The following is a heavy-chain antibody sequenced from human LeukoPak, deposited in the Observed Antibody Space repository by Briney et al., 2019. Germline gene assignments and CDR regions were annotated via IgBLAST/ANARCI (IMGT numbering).Heavy chain of an antibody. J-gene: IGHJ4*02. Sequence: SQTLSLTCAISGDSVSSNSAAWNWIRQSPSRGLEWLGRTYYRYKWYNDYAVSVKSRITINPDTSKNQFYLQLNSVTPEDTAVYYCARGGAAAGNFDYWGQGTLVTVSS. D-gene: IGHD6-13*01. V-gene: IGHV6-1*01. CDR2: TYYRYKWYN. CDR1: GDSVSSNSAA. CDR3: ARGGAAAGNFDY.